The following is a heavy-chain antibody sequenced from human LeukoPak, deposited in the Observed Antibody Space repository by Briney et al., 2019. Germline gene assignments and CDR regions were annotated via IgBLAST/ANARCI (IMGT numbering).Heavy chain of an antibody. CDR3: AVSGYSYGPGLDY. V-gene: IGHV3-74*01. J-gene: IGHJ4*02. CDR1: GFTFSSYW. D-gene: IGHD5-18*01. Sequence: QPGGSLRLSSAASGFTFSSYWMHWVRQAPGKGLVWVSRINSDGSSTSYADSVKGRFTISRDNAKNTLYLQMNSLRAEDTAVYYCAVSGYSYGPGLDYWGQGTLVTVSS. CDR2: INSDGSST.